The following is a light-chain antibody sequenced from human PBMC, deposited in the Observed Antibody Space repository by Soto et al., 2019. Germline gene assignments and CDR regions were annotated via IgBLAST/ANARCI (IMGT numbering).Light chain of an antibody. CDR3: QSYDSSLSVLYV. J-gene: IGLJ1*01. V-gene: IGLV1-40*01. CDR2: DNS. Sequence: QSVLTQPPSVSGAPGQSVTISCTGSSSNIGAGYDVHWYQQLPGTAPKLLIYDNSNRPSGVPDRFSGSKSGTSASLAITGLQAEDEADYYCQSYDSSLSVLYVFGTGTKLTVL. CDR1: SSNIGAGYD.